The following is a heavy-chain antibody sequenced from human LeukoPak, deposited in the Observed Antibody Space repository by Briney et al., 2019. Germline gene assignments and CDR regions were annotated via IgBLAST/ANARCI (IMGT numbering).Heavy chain of an antibody. V-gene: IGHV5-51*01. D-gene: IGHD6-19*01. CDR3: ARLSRAVLTYGMDV. CDR1: GYSFTSYW. J-gene: IGHJ6*04. CDR2: LYPGDSDT. Sequence: GESLKISCKCSGYSFTSYWIAWVRQMPGKGLEWMGHLYPGDSDTRYRPSFQGQVTISCDKSISTAYLQWSSLKASDTAMYYCARLSRAVLTYGMDVWGKGTTVTVSS.